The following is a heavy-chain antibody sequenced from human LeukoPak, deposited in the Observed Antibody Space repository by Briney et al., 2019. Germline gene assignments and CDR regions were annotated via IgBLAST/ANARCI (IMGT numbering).Heavy chain of an antibody. J-gene: IGHJ4*02. CDR3: AKAQCSGGSCYSDY. CDR2: ISGSGGST. CDR1: GFTFSSYA. D-gene: IGHD2-15*01. Sequence: PGGSLRLSCAASGFTFSSYAMSWVRQAPGKGLEWVSAISGSGGSTYYADSVKGRFTISRDNSKNTLSLQMNSLRTEDTAVYYCAKAQCSGGSCYSDYWGQGTLVTVSS. V-gene: IGHV3-23*01.